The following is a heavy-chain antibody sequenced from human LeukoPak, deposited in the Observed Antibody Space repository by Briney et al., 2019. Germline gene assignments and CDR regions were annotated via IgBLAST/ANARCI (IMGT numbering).Heavy chain of an antibody. V-gene: IGHV4-4*07. CDR1: GGSISSYY. Sequence: SETLSLTCTVSGGSISSYYWSWIRQPAGKGLEWIGRIYTSGSTNYNPSLKSRVTMSVGTSKNQFSLKLSSVTAADTAVYYCARVFCSGGSCYPNYYYYYGMDVWGQGTTVTVSS. D-gene: IGHD2-15*01. CDR2: IYTSGST. J-gene: IGHJ6*02. CDR3: ARVFCSGGSCYPNYYYYYGMDV.